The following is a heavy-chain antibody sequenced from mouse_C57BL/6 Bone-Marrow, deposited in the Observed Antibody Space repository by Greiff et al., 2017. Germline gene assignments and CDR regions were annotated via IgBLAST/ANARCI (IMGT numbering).Heavy chain of an antibody. CDR3: ARCPYYYGSRNWYFDV. D-gene: IGHD1-1*01. CDR2: INPYNGGT. CDR1: GYTFTDYY. V-gene: IGHV1-19*01. Sequence: EVQLQQSGPVLVKPGASVKMSCKASGYTFTDYYMNWVKQSHGKSLEWIGVINPYNGGTSYNQKFKGKATLTVDKSSSTAYMELNSLTSEDSAVYYCARCPYYYGSRNWYFDVWGTGTTVTVSS. J-gene: IGHJ1*03.